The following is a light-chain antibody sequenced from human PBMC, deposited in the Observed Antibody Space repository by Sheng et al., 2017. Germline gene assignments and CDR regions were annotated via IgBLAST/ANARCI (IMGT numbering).Light chain of an antibody. CDR1: QDISNY. CDR2: MAS. Sequence: DIQMTQSPSSLSASVGDRVTITCQASQDISNYLNWYQQKPGKAPKLLIYMASYLKSGVPSRFSGSGSGTEFTLTISSLQPDDFATYYCQMLDNYSYSFGQGTKVEIK. CDR3: QMLDNYSYS. J-gene: IGKJ2*03. V-gene: IGKV1-33*01.